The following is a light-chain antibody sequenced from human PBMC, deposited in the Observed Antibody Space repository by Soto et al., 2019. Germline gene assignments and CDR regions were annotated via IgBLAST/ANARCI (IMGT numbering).Light chain of an antibody. CDR1: SSDVGGYDY. V-gene: IGLV2-8*01. CDR3: SSYAGSSTYV. Sequence: QSVLTQPPSASGSPGQTVTISCTGTSSDVGGYDYVSWYQQHPGKAPTLLIYEVSDRPSGVPDRFSGSKSGNTASLTVSGLQAEDEADYYCSSYAGSSTYVFGSGTKLTVL. CDR2: EVS. J-gene: IGLJ1*01.